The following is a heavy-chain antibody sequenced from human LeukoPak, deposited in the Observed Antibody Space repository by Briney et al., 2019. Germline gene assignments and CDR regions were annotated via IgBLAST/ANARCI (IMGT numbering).Heavy chain of an antibody. D-gene: IGHD1-26*01. Sequence: SETLSLTCSVSGASIRSYSWSWLRQPAGKGLEWIGRIHSSASTEYNPSLKSRVTMSVDTSKNQFSLKLNSVTAADTAVYFCARDDNSEYSDDAFDIWGQGTLVTVSS. CDR3: ARDDNSEYSDDAFDI. V-gene: IGHV4-4*07. CDR1: GASIRSYS. CDR2: IHSSAST. J-gene: IGHJ3*02.